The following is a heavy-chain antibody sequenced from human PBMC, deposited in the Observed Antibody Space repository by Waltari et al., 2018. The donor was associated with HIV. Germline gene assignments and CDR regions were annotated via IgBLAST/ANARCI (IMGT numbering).Heavy chain of an antibody. D-gene: IGHD2-21*02. J-gene: IGHJ5*02. V-gene: IGHV4-59*01. CDR3: ARGRQSDWAGELDP. CDR1: GGAITSYF. Sequence: QVQLQESGPGLVKPSETLSLTCTVSGGAITSYFGTWIRHPPGKGLEWIGSIYYTGHTDYNPSLKSRVTMSVDASKNQFSLYLNSVTAADTAVYFCARGRQSDWAGELDPWGQGILVTISS. CDR2: IYYTGHT.